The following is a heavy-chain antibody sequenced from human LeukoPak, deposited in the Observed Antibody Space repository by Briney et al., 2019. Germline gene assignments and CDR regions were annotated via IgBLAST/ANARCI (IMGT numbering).Heavy chain of an antibody. CDR1: GGSISSSRYY. CDR2: IYYSGST. Sequence: TSETLSLTCTVSGGSISSSRYYWGWIRQPPGKGLEWIGSIYYSGSTYYNPSLKSRVTISVDTSKDQFSLKLSSVTAADTAVYYCARLQNYYGSGSYYTSRPYFDYWGQGTLVTVSS. J-gene: IGHJ4*02. CDR3: ARLQNYYGSGSYYTSRPYFDY. V-gene: IGHV4-39*01. D-gene: IGHD3-10*01.